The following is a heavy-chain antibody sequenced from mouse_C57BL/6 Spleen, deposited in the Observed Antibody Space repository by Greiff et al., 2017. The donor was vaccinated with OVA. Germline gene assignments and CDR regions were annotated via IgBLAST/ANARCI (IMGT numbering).Heavy chain of an antibody. D-gene: IGHD2-5*01. J-gene: IGHJ2*01. V-gene: IGHV1-82*01. CDR3: ARKSYSNYEDY. CDR2: IYPGDGDT. Sequence: QVQLKQSGPELVKPGASVKISCKASGYAFSSSWMNWVKQRPGKGLEWIGRIYPGDGDTNYNGKFKGKATLTADKSSSTAYMQLSSLTSEDSAVYFCARKSYSNYEDYWGQGTTLTVSS. CDR1: GYAFSSSW.